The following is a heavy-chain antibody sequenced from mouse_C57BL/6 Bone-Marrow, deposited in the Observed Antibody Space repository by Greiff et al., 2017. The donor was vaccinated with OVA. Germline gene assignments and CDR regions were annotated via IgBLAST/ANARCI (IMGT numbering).Heavy chain of an antibody. V-gene: IGHV5-6*01. Sequence: EVQLVESGGDLVKPGGSLKLSCAASGFTFSSYGMSWVRQTPDKRLEWVATISSGGSYTYYPDSVKGRFTISRDNAKNTLYLQMSSLKSEDTAMYYCARHGLGLCYFDYWGQGTTLTVSS. D-gene: IGHD3-3*01. CDR1: GFTFSSYG. CDR3: ARHGLGLCYFDY. J-gene: IGHJ2*01. CDR2: ISSGGSYT.